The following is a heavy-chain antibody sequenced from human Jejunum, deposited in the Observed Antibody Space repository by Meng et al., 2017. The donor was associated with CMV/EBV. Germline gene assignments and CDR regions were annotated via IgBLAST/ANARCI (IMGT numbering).Heavy chain of an antibody. CDR2: VFPFLGIA. V-gene: IGHV1-69*02. Sequence: SCKASGGTFSNYIVSWVRQAPGQGLEWMGRVFPFLGIANYAQKFQDRVTITADKSTNTAYMELSSLRSEDTAVYYCATCSGGSCYYAYWGQGTLVTVSS. CDR1: GGTFSNYI. CDR3: ATCSGGSCYYAY. D-gene: IGHD2-15*01. J-gene: IGHJ4*02.